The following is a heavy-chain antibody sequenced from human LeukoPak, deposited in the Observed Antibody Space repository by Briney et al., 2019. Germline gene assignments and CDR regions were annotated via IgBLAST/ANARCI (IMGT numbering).Heavy chain of an antibody. CDR3: ARAAGYSYFVYFDY. D-gene: IGHD5-18*01. CDR2: IYYSGST. V-gene: IGHV4-59*01. J-gene: IGHJ4*02. Sequence: SETLSLTCTVSGGSISSYYWSWIRQPPGKGLEWIGYIYYSGSTNYNPSLKSRVTISVDTSKNQFSLKLSSVTAADTAVYYCARAAGYSYFVYFDYWGQGTLVTVSS. CDR1: GGSISSYY.